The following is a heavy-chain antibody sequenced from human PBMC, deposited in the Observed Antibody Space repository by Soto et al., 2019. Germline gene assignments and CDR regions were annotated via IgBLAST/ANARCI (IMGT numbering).Heavy chain of an antibody. Sequence: GGSLRLSCAASGFTFDDYTMHWVRQAPGKGLEWVSLISWDGGSTYYADSVKGRFTISRDNSKNSLYLQMNSLRTEDTALYYCALAQGFNWFDPWGQGTLVTVSS. D-gene: IGHD5-12*01. CDR3: ALAQGFNWFDP. CDR2: ISWDGGST. CDR1: GFTFDDYT. J-gene: IGHJ5*02. V-gene: IGHV3-43*01.